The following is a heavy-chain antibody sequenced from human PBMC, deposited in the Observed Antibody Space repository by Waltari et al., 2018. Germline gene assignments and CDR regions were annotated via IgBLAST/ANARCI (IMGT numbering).Heavy chain of an antibody. CDR2: IKKDGSEE. D-gene: IGHD3-22*01. CDR1: GFTLSSYW. Sequence: EVQLVESGGGLVQPGGSLRLSCAASGFTLSSYWMSWFRQAPGKGPEWVANIKKDGSEEYYVDSVRGRFTISRDNAKNSLYLQMNSLRPEDTAVYYCARDQWFAFDIWGQGTMVTVSS. CDR3: ARDQWFAFDI. V-gene: IGHV3-7*01. J-gene: IGHJ3*02.